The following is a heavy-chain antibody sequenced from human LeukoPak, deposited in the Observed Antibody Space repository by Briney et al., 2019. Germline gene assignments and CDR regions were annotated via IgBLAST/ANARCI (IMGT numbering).Heavy chain of an antibody. CDR2: IRYDGSNK. CDR3: AKDVVVVVPAASDYFDY. D-gene: IGHD2-2*01. V-gene: IGHV3-30*02. CDR1: GFTLSSYG. Sequence: GGSLRLSCAAYGFTLSSYGMHWVRQAPGKGLEWVAFIRYDGSNKYYADSVKGRFTISRDHSKNTLYLQMNSLRAEDTAVYYCAKDVVVVVPAASDYFDYWGQGTLVTFSS. J-gene: IGHJ4*02.